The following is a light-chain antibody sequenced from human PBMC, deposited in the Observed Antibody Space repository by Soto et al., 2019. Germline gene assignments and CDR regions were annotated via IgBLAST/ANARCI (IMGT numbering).Light chain of an antibody. J-gene: IGKJ2*01. CDR1: QGISSA. CDR3: QQFNSYLSYT. V-gene: IGKV1-13*02. CDR2: DAS. Sequence: AIQLTQSPSSLSASVGDRVTITCRASQGISSALAWYQQKPGKAPKLLIYDASSLESGVPSRFSGSGSGTDFTLTISSLQPEGFATYYCQQFNSYLSYTFGQGTKLEIK.